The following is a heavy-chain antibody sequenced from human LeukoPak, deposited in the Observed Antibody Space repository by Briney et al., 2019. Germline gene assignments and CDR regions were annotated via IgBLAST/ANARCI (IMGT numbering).Heavy chain of an antibody. Sequence: QPGGSLRLSCAASGFIFSTYWMSWVRQAPGKGLEWVSYIKDDGSEEYDVDSVKGRFTISRDNSKNSLFLQMNSLRAEDTAVYYCARGPIYYDTSAHFRCYYGRDVWGQGTTVTVS. CDR3: ARGPIYYDTSAHFRCYYGRDV. D-gene: IGHD3-22*01. V-gene: IGHV3-7*04. CDR1: GFIFSTYW. CDR2: IKDDGSEE. J-gene: IGHJ6*01.